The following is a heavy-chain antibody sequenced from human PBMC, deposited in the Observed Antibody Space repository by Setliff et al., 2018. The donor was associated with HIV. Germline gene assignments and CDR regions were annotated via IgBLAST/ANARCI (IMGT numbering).Heavy chain of an antibody. V-gene: IGHV3-48*01. CDR2: ISRSSSTI. D-gene: IGHD3-22*01. CDR1: GFTFSSYS. Sequence: PGGSLRLSCAASGFTFSSYSMNWVRQAPGKGLEWVSYISRSSSTIYYADSVKGRFTISRDNAKNSLYLQMNSLRAEDTAVYYCARGAHYYDSSGSIQHWGQGTLVTVSS. J-gene: IGHJ1*01. CDR3: ARGAHYYDSSGSIQH.